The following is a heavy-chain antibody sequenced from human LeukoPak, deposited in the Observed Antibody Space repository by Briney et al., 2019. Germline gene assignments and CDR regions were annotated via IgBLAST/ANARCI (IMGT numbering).Heavy chain of an antibody. CDR1: GFTFSSYA. J-gene: IGHJ1*01. V-gene: IGHV3-23*01. CDR3: AKALLSYYYDSSGYPVHGAEYFQH. D-gene: IGHD3-22*01. Sequence: PGGSLRLSCAASGFTFSSYAMSWVRQAPGKGLEWVSAISGSGGSTYYADSVKGRFTISRDNSKNTLYLQMNSLRAEDTAVYYCAKALLSYYYDSSGYPVHGAEYFQHWGQGTLVTVSS. CDR2: ISGSGGST.